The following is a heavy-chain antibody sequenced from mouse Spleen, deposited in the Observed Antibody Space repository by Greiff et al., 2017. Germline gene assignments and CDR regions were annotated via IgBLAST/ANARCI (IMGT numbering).Heavy chain of an antibody. CDR3: ARKAYYGNYVRYFDY. Sequence: QVQLKESGAELMKPGASVKISCKATGYTFSSYWIEWVKQRPGHGLEWIGEILPGSGSTNYNEKFKGKATFTADTSSNTAYMQLSSLTSEDSAVYYCARKAYYGNYVRYFDYWGQGTTLTVSS. CDR1: GYTFSSYW. V-gene: IGHV1-9*01. CDR2: ILPGSGST. D-gene: IGHD2-10*01. J-gene: IGHJ2*01.